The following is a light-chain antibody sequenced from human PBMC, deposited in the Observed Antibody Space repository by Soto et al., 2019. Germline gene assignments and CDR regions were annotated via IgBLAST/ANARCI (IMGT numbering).Light chain of an antibody. CDR3: QQRSNWPGLT. V-gene: IGKV3-11*01. CDR1: QSITNN. Sequence: VLTQSRGTLSLSPGERATLSCRASQSITNNNLAWYQQKPGRAHRLLIYDASNRATGIPARFSGSGSGTDFTLTISSLEPEDFAVYYCQQRSNWPGLTFGGGTKPDI. J-gene: IGKJ4*01. CDR2: DAS.